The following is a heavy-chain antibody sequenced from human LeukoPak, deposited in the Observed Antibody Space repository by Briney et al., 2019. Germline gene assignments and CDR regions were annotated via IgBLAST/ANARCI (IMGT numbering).Heavy chain of an antibody. CDR2: ITGSGGST. J-gene: IGHJ4*02. CDR3: AKEPPSIAARRSQFDY. Sequence: PGGSLRLSCAASGFTFSSYAMSWVRQAPGKGLEWVSAITGSGGSTYYADSVKGRFTISRDNSKNTLYPQMNSLRAEDTAVYYCAKEPPSIAARRSQFDYWGQGTLVTVSS. CDR1: GFTFSSYA. D-gene: IGHD6-6*01. V-gene: IGHV3-23*01.